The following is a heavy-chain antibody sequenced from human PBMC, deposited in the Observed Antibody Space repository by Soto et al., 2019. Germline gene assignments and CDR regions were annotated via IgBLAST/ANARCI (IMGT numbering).Heavy chain of an antibody. J-gene: IGHJ5*02. CDR2: ISLYSDGT. CDR1: GYTFSNYG. Sequence: QVQLVQSGGEVKRPGASVKVSCKTSGYTFSNYGITWVRHAPGQPLEWLGRISLYSDGTNYAQKFQGRASMTTDTSTTTAYMELTSLRTDDTAVYYCARVVPGAEAWFGPWGQGTLVTVSS. CDR3: ARVVPGAEAWFGP. V-gene: IGHV1-18*01. D-gene: IGHD2-2*01.